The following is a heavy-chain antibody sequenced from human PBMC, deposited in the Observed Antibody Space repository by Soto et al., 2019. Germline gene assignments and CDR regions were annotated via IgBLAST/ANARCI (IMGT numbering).Heavy chain of an antibody. CDR3: ARRVGVAPVYDAYDF. Sequence: QVQLVQSGAEVKQPGASVKVSCKTSGYTFTLYGVSWVRQAPGQRLEWMGWISGVNGNTNYAQKFQGRVTMTADTSTSTGYMELRSLRSGDTAVYYCARRVGVAPVYDAYDFWGQGTLVTVSS. CDR2: ISGVNGNT. CDR1: GYTFTLYG. D-gene: IGHD3-10*01. J-gene: IGHJ3*01. V-gene: IGHV1-18*01.